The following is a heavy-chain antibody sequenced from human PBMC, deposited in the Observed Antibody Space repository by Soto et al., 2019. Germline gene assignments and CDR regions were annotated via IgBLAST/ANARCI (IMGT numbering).Heavy chain of an antibody. CDR2: ISSNGGST. CDR3: VNPHCSSGSCRPHNAFAI. V-gene: IGHV3-64D*08. D-gene: IGHD2-15*01. J-gene: IGHJ3*02. Sequence: GGSLRLSCSASGFTFSSYAMHWVRQAPGKGLEYVSAISSNGGSTYYADSVKGRFTISRDNSKNTLYLQMSSLRAEDTAVYYCVNPHCSSGSCRPHNAFAIWGQGTMVTVSS. CDR1: GFTFSSYA.